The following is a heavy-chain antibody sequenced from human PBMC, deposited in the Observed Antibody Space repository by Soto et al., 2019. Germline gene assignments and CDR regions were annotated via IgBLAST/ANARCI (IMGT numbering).Heavy chain of an antibody. Sequence: SETLSLTCAVSGGSISSGGYSWSWIRQPPGKGLEWIGYIYHSGSTYYNPSLKSRVTISVDRSKNQFSLKLSSVTAADTAVYYCARQDFYGGNWFDQWGQGAMVTVS. CDR3: ARQDFYGGNWFDQ. CDR1: GGSISSGGYS. V-gene: IGHV4-30-2*01. J-gene: IGHJ5*02. D-gene: IGHD4-17*01. CDR2: IYHSGST.